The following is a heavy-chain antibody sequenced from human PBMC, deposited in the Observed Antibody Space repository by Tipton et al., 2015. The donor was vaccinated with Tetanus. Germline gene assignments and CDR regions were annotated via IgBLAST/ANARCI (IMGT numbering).Heavy chain of an antibody. Sequence: SLRLSCAASGFIFSSYGIHWVRQAPGKGLAWVAVSWYDGTDKYYADSGKGRFTISRDNSKNSPYLQMNSLRVEETAVYYCAREADCSGGSCFSGAFGNWGQGTQVTVSS. CDR3: AREADCSGGSCFSGAFGN. CDR1: GFIFSSYG. CDR2: SWYDGTDK. V-gene: IGHV3-33*01. D-gene: IGHD2-15*01. J-gene: IGHJ4*02.